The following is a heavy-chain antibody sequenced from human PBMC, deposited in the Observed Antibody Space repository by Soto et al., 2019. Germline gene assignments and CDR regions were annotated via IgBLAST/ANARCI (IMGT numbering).Heavy chain of an antibody. CDR1: GYIFSSYA. J-gene: IGHJ4*02. V-gene: IGHV1-3*01. CDR2: VNPANGYT. CDR3: ASLITGTVGVDY. D-gene: IGHD1-20*01. Sequence: QVQLVQSGAGVKKPGASVTVSCKASGYIFSSYAMHWVRQAPGQRLEWMGWVNPANGYTKYSQTFQGRDTITWDTSASTAYMDLSSLRSGDTAVYYWASLITGTVGVDYWGQGTLVTVSS.